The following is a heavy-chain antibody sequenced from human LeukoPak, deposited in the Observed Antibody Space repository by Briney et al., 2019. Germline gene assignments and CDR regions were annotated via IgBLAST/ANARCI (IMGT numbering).Heavy chain of an antibody. D-gene: IGHD5-18*01. CDR1: GFTFSSYE. CDR3: LETDVDTAR. Sequence: GGSLRLSCAASGFTFSSYEMNWFRQAPGKGLEYVSAISSNGGSTYYADSVKGRFTISRDNSKNTLYLQMSSLRAEDTAVYYCLETDVDTARWGQGTLVTVSS. V-gene: IGHV3-64D*06. CDR2: ISSNGGST. J-gene: IGHJ4*02.